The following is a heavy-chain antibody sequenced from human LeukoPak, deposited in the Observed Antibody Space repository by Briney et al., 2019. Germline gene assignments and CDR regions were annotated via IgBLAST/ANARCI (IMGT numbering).Heavy chain of an antibody. Sequence: SETLSLTCTVSGGSISSYYWSWIRQPPGKGLEWIGYIYNSGSTNYNPSLKSRVTISVDTSKNQFSLKLSSVTAADTAVYYCARGPASTRYCSSTSCYKRYYYMDVWGKGTTVTVSS. V-gene: IGHV4-59*12. CDR3: ARGPASTRYCSSTSCYKRYYYMDV. D-gene: IGHD2-2*02. CDR1: GGSISSYY. CDR2: IYNSGST. J-gene: IGHJ6*03.